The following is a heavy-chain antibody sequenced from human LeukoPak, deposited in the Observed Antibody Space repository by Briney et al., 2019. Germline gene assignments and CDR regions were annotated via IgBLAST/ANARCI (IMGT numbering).Heavy chain of an antibody. J-gene: IGHJ4*02. CDR3: AKTYYYDSSGYYYLDY. CDR2: ISYDGSNK. V-gene: IGHV3-30*18. CDR1: GFTFSSYG. Sequence: PGWSLRLSCAASGFTFSSYGMHWVRQAPGKGLEGVAVISYDGSNKYYADSVKGRFTISRDNSKNTLYLQMNSLRAEDTAVYYCAKTYYYDSSGYYYLDYWGQGTLVTVSS. D-gene: IGHD3-22*01.